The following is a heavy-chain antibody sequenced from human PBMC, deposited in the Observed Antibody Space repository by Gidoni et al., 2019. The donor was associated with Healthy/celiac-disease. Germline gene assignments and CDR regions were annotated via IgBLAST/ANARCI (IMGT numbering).Heavy chain of an antibody. D-gene: IGHD3-22*01. V-gene: IGHV4-39*01. CDR2: IYYSGST. CDR1: GGSISSSSYY. Sequence: QLQLQESGPGLVKPSETLSLTCTVSGGSISSSSYYWGWIRQPPGKGLEWIGSIYYSGSTYYNPSLKSRVTISVDTSKNQFSLKLSSVTAADTAVYYCARRHDSSSGYYPSPFDLLDYWGQGTLVTVSS. J-gene: IGHJ4*02. CDR3: ARRHDSSSGYYPSPFDLLDY.